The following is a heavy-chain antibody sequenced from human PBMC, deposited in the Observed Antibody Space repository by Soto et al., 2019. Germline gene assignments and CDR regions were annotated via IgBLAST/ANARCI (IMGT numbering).Heavy chain of an antibody. CDR2: ISRSGSTM. V-gene: IGHV3-48*03. CDR1: GFTFSSYE. D-gene: IGHD2-2*01. CDR3: VRRYCSSTSCTFDL. Sequence: GGSLRLSCAASGFTFSSYEMNWVRQAPGKGLEWVSYISRSGSTMYYGDSVKGRFTISRDNAKNSLYLQMNSLRAEDTAVYYCVRRYCSSTSCTFDLWGQGALVTVSS. J-gene: IGHJ4*02.